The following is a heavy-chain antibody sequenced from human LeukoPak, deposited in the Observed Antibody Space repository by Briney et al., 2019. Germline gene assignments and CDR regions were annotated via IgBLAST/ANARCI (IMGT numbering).Heavy chain of an antibody. Sequence: SVKVSCKASGGTFSSYAISWVRQAPGQGLEWMGGIIPIFGTANYAQKFQGRVTITADKSTSTAYMELSSLRSEDTAVYYCAREGIEVAAAGTMWAFDIWGQGTMATVSS. J-gene: IGHJ3*02. CDR2: IIPIFGTA. V-gene: IGHV1-69*06. CDR3: AREGIEVAAAGTMWAFDI. CDR1: GGTFSSYA. D-gene: IGHD6-13*01.